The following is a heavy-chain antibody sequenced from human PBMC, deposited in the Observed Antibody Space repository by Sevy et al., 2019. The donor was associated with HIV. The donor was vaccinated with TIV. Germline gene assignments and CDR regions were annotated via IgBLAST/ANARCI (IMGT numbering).Heavy chain of an antibody. D-gene: IGHD2-21*01. CDR3: ARLRVIASAPYYFDY. Sequence: GGSLRLSYAASGLIFSDYYMGWVRQAPGKGLEWVADISSGNTYTNYADSVKGRFTISRDNAKKSLYLQMNTLRAEDTAVYYCARLRVIASAPYYFDYWGQGALVTVSS. V-gene: IGHV3-11*06. CDR2: ISSGNTYT. J-gene: IGHJ4*02. CDR1: GLIFSDYY.